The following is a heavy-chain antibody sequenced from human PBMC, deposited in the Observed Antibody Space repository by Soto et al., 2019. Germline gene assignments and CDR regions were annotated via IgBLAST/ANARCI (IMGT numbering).Heavy chain of an antibody. Sequence: ASVKVSCKASGYTFTSYDINWVRQATGQGLEWMGWMNPNSGNTGYAQKFQGRVTMTRNTSISTAYMELSSLRSEDTAVYYCAREFLYGGFGLGGYYYYYMDVWGKGTTVTVYS. CDR1: GYTFTSYD. CDR2: MNPNSGNT. CDR3: AREFLYGGFGLGGYYYYYMDV. V-gene: IGHV1-8*01. J-gene: IGHJ6*03. D-gene: IGHD5-12*01.